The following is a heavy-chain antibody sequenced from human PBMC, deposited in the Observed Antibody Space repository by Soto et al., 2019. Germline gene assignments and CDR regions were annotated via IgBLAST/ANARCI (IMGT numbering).Heavy chain of an antibody. D-gene: IGHD5-12*01. CDR1: GFTFSSYS. Sequence: GGSLRLSCAASGFTFSSYSMNWVRQAPGKGLEWVSYISSSSSTIYYADSVKGRFTISRDNAKNSLYLQMNSLRAEDTAVYYCARIAWKYSGYVPPYYMDVWGKGTTVTVSS. J-gene: IGHJ6*03. CDR2: ISSSSSTI. CDR3: ARIAWKYSGYVPPYYMDV. V-gene: IGHV3-48*01.